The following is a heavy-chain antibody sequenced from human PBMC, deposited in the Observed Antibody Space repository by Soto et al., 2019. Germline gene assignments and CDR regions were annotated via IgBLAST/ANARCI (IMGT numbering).Heavy chain of an antibody. J-gene: IGHJ4*02. CDR3: ARGQEVGAHFFDS. Sequence: GGSLRLSCEASGFTFSKFDMHWVRQPTGKGLEWVSTIGISGDTYYTVSVKGRFTISRDNAKNSLSLQMNSLRAGDTALYFCARGQEVGAHFFDSWGQGTQVTVSS. D-gene: IGHD2-15*01. CDR1: GFTFSKFD. V-gene: IGHV3-13*04. CDR2: IGISGDT.